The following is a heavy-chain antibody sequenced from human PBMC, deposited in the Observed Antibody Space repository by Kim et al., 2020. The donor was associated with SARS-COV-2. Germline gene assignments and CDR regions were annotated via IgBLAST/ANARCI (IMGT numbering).Heavy chain of an antibody. J-gene: IGHJ4*02. CDR1: GGSISSGDYY. Sequence: SETLSLTCTVSGGSISSGDYYWSWIRQPPGKGLEWIGYIYYSGSTYYNPSLKSRVTISVDTSKNQFSLKLSSVTAADTAVYYCATQKFPYGSGSYPYWGQGTLVTVSS. D-gene: IGHD3-10*01. V-gene: IGHV4-30-4*01. CDR3: ATQKFPYGSGSYPY. CDR2: IYYSGST.